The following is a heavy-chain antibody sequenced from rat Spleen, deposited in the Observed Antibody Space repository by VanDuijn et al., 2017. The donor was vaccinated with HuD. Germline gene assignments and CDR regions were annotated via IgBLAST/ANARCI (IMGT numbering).Heavy chain of an antibody. CDR2: ITYDGSGT. Sequence: EVQLVESGGDLVQPGRSLKLSCAASGFTFTDYNMAWVRQAPKKGLEWVATITYDGSGTYYRDSVKGRFTISRDNAKSTLYLQMDSLRSEDTATYYCTRGYYFDYWGQGVMVTVSS. V-gene: IGHV5-7*01. J-gene: IGHJ2*01. CDR1: GFTFTDYN. CDR3: TRGYYFDY.